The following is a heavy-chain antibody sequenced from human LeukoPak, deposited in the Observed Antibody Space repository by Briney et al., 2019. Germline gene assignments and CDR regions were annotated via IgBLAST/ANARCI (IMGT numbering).Heavy chain of an antibody. CDR1: GFTFSSYG. CDR2: ISFDGSNK. V-gene: IGHV3-30*18. D-gene: IGHD3-9*01. J-gene: IGHJ6*02. CDR3: AKESRILTGYYPAYYYGMDV. Sequence: GGSLRLSCAASGFTFSSYGMHWVRQAPGKGLEWVAVISFDGSNKYYADSVKGRFTISRDNSKNTLYLQMKSLRAEDTAVCYCAKESRILTGYYPAYYYGMDVWGQGTTVTVSS.